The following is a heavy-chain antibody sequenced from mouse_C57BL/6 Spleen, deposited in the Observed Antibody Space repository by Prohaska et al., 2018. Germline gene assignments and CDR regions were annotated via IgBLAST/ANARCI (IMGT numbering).Heavy chain of an antibody. CDR2: INSNVSAK. CDR1: GVTFSCFW. J-gene: IGHJ1*03. D-gene: IGHD2-5*01. V-gene: IGHV11-2*01. CDR3: MGYSNYCYFDV. Sequence: EVQLLETGGGLVQPGWSRGLAGEGSGVTFSCFWMSRVRQILGKSREWIGDINSNVSAKNYAPSIKNLFTIFRDNDKSTLYLQMINVRSEDTATYFCMGYSNYCYFDVWGTGTTVTVSS.